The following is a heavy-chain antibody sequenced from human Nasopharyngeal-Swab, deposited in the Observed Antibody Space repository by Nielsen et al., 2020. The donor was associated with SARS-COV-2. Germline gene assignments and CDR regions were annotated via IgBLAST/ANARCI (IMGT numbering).Heavy chain of an antibody. CDR1: GGTFSSYA. Sequence: SVQVSCKASGGTFSSYAISWVRQAPAQGLEWMGGIIPIFGTANYAQKFQGRVTITADKSTSTAYMELSSLRSEDTAVYCCARALNPYYYDSSGLVDYWGQGTLVTVSS. D-gene: IGHD3-22*01. J-gene: IGHJ4*02. V-gene: IGHV1-69*06. CDR3: ARALNPYYYDSSGLVDY. CDR2: IIPIFGTA.